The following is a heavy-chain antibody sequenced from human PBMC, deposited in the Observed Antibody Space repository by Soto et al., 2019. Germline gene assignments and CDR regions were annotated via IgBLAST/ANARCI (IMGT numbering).Heavy chain of an antibody. V-gene: IGHV1-46*03. CDR3: ARVCSSTSCYAGENQVPGRGGMDV. J-gene: IGHJ6*02. CDR1: GYTFTSYY. D-gene: IGHD2-2*01. CDR2: INPSGGST. Sequence: QVQLVQSRAEVKKPGASVKVSCKASGYTFTSYYMHWVRQAPGQGLEWMGIINPSGGSTSYAQKFQGRVTMTRDTSTSTVYMELSSLRSEDTAVYYCARVCSSTSCYAGENQVPGRGGMDVWGQGTTVTVSS.